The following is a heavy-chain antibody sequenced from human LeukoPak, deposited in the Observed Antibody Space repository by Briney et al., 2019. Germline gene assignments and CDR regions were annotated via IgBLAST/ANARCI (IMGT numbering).Heavy chain of an antibody. CDR1: GYTLTSYD. Sequence: ASVKVSCKASGYTLTSYDINWVRQATRQGLEWMGWMNPNSGNKGYAQKFQGRVTITRNTSISTAYMELSSLRSEDTAVYYCARSSSSWSSGYWGQGTLVTVYS. D-gene: IGHD6-13*01. V-gene: IGHV1-8*03. CDR2: MNPNSGNK. J-gene: IGHJ4*02. CDR3: ARSSSSWSSGY.